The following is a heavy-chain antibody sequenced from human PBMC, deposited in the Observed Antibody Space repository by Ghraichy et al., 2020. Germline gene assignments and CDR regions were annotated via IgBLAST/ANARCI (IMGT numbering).Heavy chain of an antibody. CDR3: ARGRRRFDP. CDR1: GFNFNIYW. CDR2: IKDDGSDK. V-gene: IGHV3-7*01. Sequence: SCAASGFNFNIYWMSWVRQAPGKGLEWVANIKDDGSDKNYVDSVRGRFTISRDNAGKSVSLQMNSLRAEDTAVYYCARGRRRFDPWGQGTLVIVSS. J-gene: IGHJ5*02. D-gene: IGHD5-24*01.